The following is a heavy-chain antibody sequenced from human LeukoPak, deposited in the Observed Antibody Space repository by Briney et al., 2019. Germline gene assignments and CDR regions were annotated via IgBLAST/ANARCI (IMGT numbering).Heavy chain of an antibody. Sequence: GGSLRLSCVGSGFTFSSYSMNWVRKAPGKGLEWVSYISSSSNAIYYADSVKGRFTISRDNAKNSLYLQMNSLRDGDTAVYYCTPNFWGGYLTDYWGQGTLVTVSS. CDR2: ISSSSNAI. CDR3: TPNFWGGYLTDY. J-gene: IGHJ4*02. CDR1: GFTFSSYS. V-gene: IGHV3-48*02. D-gene: IGHD3-3*01.